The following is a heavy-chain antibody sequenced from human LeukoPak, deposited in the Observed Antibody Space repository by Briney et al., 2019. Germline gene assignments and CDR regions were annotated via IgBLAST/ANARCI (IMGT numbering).Heavy chain of an antibody. CDR2: IKQDGSEK. CDR3: ARWGYCISTSCLVGDY. J-gene: IGHJ4*02. Sequence: SCTASGGTFSSYAISWVRQAPGKGLEWVANIKQDGSEKYYVDSVKGRFTISRDNAKNSLYLQMNSLRAEDTAVYYCARWGYCISTSCLVGDYWGQGTLVTVSS. D-gene: IGHD2-2*01. CDR1: GGTFSSYA. V-gene: IGHV3-7*01.